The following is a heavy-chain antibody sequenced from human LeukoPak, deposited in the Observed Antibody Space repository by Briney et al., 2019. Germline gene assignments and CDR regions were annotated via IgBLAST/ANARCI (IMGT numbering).Heavy chain of an antibody. Sequence: ASVKVSCKASGYTFTGYYMHWVRQAPGQGLEWMGWINPNSGGTNYAQKFQGRATMTRDTSISTAYMELSRLRSDDTAVYYCARDLGYYGSGSYLTLWGQGTLVTVSS. V-gene: IGHV1-2*02. CDR2: INPNSGGT. J-gene: IGHJ4*02. D-gene: IGHD3-10*01. CDR3: ARDLGYYGSGSYLTL. CDR1: GYTFTGYY.